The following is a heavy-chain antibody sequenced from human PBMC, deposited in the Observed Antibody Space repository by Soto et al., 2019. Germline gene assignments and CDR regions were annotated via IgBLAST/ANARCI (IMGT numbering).Heavy chain of an antibody. CDR2: ISWNSGSI. D-gene: IGHD6-13*01. J-gene: IGHJ4*02. CDR1: GFTFDDYA. V-gene: IGHV3-9*01. CDR3: AKDIKFGYSSTLDY. Sequence: EVQLVESGGGLVQPGRSLRLSCAASGFTFDDYAMHWVRQAPGKGLEWVSGISWNSGSIGYADSVKGRFTISRDNAKHSLYLQMNSLRAEDTALYYCAKDIKFGYSSTLDYWGQGTLVTVSS.